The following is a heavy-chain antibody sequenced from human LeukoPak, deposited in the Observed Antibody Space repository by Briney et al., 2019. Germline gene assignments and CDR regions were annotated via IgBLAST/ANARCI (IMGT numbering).Heavy chain of an antibody. D-gene: IGHD3-22*01. CDR2: IYHSGST. CDR1: GGSISSTNS. J-gene: IGHJ6*02. Sequence: SGTLSLTCAVAGGSISSTNSWSWVRQPPGKGLQWIGAIYHSGSTYYNPSLKSRVTISVDKSKNQFSLKLSSVTAADTAAYYCARRNYDSRGYYYYGMDVWGQGTTVTVSS. V-gene: IGHV4-4*02. CDR3: ARRNYDSRGYYYYGMDV.